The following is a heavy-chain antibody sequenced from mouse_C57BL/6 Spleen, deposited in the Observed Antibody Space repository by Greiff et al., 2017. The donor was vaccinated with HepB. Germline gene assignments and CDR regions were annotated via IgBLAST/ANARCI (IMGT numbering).Heavy chain of an antibody. Sequence: VQLQQSGAELVRPGTSVKVSCKASGYAFTNYLIEWVKQRPGQGLEWIGVINPGSGGTNYNEKFKGKATLTADKSSSTAYMQLSSLTSEDSAVYFCARGGTGNYYYAMDYWGQGTSVTVPS. CDR3: ARGGTGNYYYAMDY. J-gene: IGHJ4*01. CDR1: GYAFTNYL. D-gene: IGHD4-1*01. V-gene: IGHV1-54*01. CDR2: INPGSGGT.